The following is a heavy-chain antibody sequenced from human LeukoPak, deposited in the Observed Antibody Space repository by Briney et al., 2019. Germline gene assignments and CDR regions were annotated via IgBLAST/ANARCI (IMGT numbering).Heavy chain of an antibody. D-gene: IGHD6-13*01. CDR3: ARDRLGSSWYGAFDI. V-gene: IGHV1-69*04. CDR1: GGTFSSYA. CDR2: IIPILGIA. J-gene: IGHJ3*02. Sequence: SVKVSCKASGGTFSSYAISWVRQAPGQGLEWMGRIIPILGIANYAQKFQGRVTITADKSTSTAYMELSSLRSEDTAVYYCARDRLGSSWYGAFDIWGQGTMVTVSS.